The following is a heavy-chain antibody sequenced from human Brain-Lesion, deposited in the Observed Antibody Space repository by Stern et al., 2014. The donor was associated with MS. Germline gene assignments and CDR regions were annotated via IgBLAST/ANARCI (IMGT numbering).Heavy chain of an antibody. CDR3: ARDKEDTNMAFRYFDN. CDR2: IYTTGST. CDR1: GGSVGSGSYA. J-gene: IGHJ4*02. D-gene: IGHD5-18*01. V-gene: IGHV4-61*02. Sequence: VQLVESGPGLVKPSQTLSLPCTVSGGSVGSGSYAWSWIRQPAGKGLEWIGRIYTTGSTYYNPSLKSRVSISIDTSKNQFSLKLTSVTAADTAVYYCARDKEDTNMAFRYFDNWGQGTLVTVSS.